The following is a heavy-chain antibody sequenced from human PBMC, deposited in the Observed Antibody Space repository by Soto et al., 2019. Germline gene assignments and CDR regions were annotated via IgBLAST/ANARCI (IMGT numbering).Heavy chain of an antibody. CDR3: ARDGYNVDAFDI. V-gene: IGHV3-21*01. J-gene: IGHJ3*02. Sequence: GSLRLSCAASGFTFSSYSMNWVRRAPGKGLEWVSSISSSSSSYIYYADSVKGRFTISRDNAKNSLYLQMNSLRAEDTAVYYCARDGYNVDAFDIWGQGTMVTVSS. D-gene: IGHD5-12*01. CDR2: ISSSSSSYI. CDR1: GFTFSSYS.